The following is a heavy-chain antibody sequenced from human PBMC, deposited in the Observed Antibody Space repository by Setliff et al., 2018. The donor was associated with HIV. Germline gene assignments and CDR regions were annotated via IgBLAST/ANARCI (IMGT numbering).Heavy chain of an antibody. CDR2: INGYNSKI. D-gene: IGHD3-9*01. J-gene: IGHJ3*01. CDR1: GYNLNNFG. Sequence: AASVKVSCKSSGYNLNNFGVSWVRQAPGQGLEWLGYINGYNSKIHYSPRLQGRLTLTTDTSTNTVYLELRSLISDDTAIYYCAREAPRYASGAFDFWGQGTMVTVSS. CDR3: AREAPRYASGAFDF. V-gene: IGHV1-18*01.